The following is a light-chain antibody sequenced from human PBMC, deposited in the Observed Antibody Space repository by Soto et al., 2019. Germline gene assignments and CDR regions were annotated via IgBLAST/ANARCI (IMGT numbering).Light chain of an antibody. J-gene: IGKJ1*01. Sequence: EIVMTQSPSGLCLCPLERGSLSGRASQSVSSNVAWYQQKRGQAPRLLIYAASTRATGIPTRFSGSGSGTEFTLTISSLQSEDFAVYYCQQYTEWPPWTFGQGTKVDIK. CDR2: AAS. V-gene: IGKV3-15*01. CDR3: QQYTEWPPWT. CDR1: QSVSSN.